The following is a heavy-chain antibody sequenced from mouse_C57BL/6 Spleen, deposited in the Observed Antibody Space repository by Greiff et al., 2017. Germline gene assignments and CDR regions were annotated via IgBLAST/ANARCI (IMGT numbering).Heavy chain of an antibody. J-gene: IGHJ2*01. Sequence: VQLQQSGPELVKPGASVKISCKASGYSFTGYYMNWVKQSPEKSLEWIGEINPSTGGTTYNQKFKAKATLTVDKSSSTAYMQLKSLTSEDSAVYYCAREGARYGNYYFDYWGQGTTLTVSS. CDR1: GYSFTGYY. CDR2: INPSTGGT. V-gene: IGHV1-42*01. D-gene: IGHD2-1*01. CDR3: AREGARYGNYYFDY.